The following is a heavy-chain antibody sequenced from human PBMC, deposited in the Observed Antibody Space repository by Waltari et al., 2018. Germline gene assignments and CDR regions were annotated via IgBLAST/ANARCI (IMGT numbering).Heavy chain of an antibody. V-gene: IGHV4-4*02. J-gene: IGHJ4*02. CDR3: ARDRGRGLYLDS. CDR1: GDSISSPYW. CDR2: VYGGGRT. Sequence: QLQLQESGPGLVKPSGTLSLTCALSGDSISSPYWWSWVRQPPGKGLEWIGQVYGGGRTNYNPSFATRVTVALDTDNNQFSLKVTSATAADTAVYYCARDRGRGLYLDSWGPGLLVTVSP. D-gene: IGHD2-15*01.